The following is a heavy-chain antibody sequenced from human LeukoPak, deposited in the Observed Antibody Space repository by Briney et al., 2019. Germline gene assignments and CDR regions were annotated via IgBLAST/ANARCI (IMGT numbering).Heavy chain of an antibody. D-gene: IGHD6-19*01. J-gene: IGHJ6*02. V-gene: IGHV3-74*01. CDR1: GFTFSNHY. Sequence: GGSLRLSCAASGFTFSNHYMHWVRRAPGKGLVSVSRIDPNGRYTSYADSVKGRFTISRDNAKNTLYLQMNTLGAEDTALYYCVRGSTDWNGMDVWGQGTTVTVSS. CDR2: IDPNGRYT. CDR3: VRGSTDWNGMDV.